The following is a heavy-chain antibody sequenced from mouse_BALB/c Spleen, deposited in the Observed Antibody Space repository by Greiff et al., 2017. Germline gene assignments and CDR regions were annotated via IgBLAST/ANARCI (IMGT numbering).Heavy chain of an antibody. CDR3: AREPYYGSPPYAMDY. J-gene: IGHJ4*01. D-gene: IGHD1-1*01. CDR1: GYAFSSSW. CDR2: IYPGDGDT. V-gene: IGHV1-82*01. Sequence: VQLQQSGPELVKPGASVKISCKASGYAFSSSWMNWVKQRPGQGLEWIGRIYPGDGDTNYNGKFKGKATLTADKSSSTAYMQLSSLTSVDSAVYFCAREPYYGSPPYAMDYWGQGTSVTVSS.